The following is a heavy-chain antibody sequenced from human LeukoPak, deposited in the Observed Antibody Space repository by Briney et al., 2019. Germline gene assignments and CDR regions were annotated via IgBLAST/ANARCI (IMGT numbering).Heavy chain of an antibody. CDR2: IYYSGST. V-gene: IGHV4-59*08. J-gene: IGHJ4*02. D-gene: IGHD3-9*01. CDR1: GGSISSYY. CDR3: ARPDLTGTVDY. Sequence: SETLSLTCTVSGGSISSYYWSWIRQPPGKGVEWIGYIYYSGSTNYNPSLKSRVTISVDPSKNQFSLQLSSVTAADTAVYYCARPDLTGTVDYWGQGTLVTVSS.